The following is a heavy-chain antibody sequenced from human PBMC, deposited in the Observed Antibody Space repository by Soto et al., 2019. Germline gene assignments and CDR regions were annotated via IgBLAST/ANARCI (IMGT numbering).Heavy chain of an antibody. CDR1: GFSLTTRGVG. Sequence: QITLKESGPSLVKPTQTLTLTCTFSGFSLTTRGVGVGWIRQPPGKALEWVSVIYWDDDKRYSPSLNSRLTITKDTSKNQVFLIMTNVDPLDTGTYYCVQPLLPRLYWGQGTLVTVYS. V-gene: IGHV2-5*04. J-gene: IGHJ4*02. CDR2: IYWDDDK. CDR3: VQPLLPRLY.